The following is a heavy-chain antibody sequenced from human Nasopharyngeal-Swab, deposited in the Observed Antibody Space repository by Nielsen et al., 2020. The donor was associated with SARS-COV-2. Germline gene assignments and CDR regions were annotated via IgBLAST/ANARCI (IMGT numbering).Heavy chain of an antibody. CDR2: ISGSGGST. CDR1: GFTFNNYN. Sequence: GEPLTTSCAASGFTFNNYNFNCVRQAPGKGLEWVSAISGSGGSTYYADSVKGRFTISRDNSKNTLYLQMNSLRAEDTAVYYCAKEVDYCSSTSCHEPYFDYWGQGTLVTVSS. J-gene: IGHJ4*02. D-gene: IGHD2-2*01. CDR3: AKEVDYCSSTSCHEPYFDY. V-gene: IGHV3-23*01.